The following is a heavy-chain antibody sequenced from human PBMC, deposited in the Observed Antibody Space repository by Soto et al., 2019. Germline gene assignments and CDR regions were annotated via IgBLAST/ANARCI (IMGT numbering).Heavy chain of an antibody. CDR1: GGTFSSYG. D-gene: IGHD6-13*01. CDR2: ISTYNANT. CDR3: ARERDGSSWSSAESLQY. Sequence: ASVKVSCKASGGTFSSYGISWVRQAPGQGLEWMGWISTYNANTYYAQKFQGRVTMTTDTSTSTAYMELRSLRSDDTAVFYCARERDGSSWSSAESLQYWGQGTLVTVSS. J-gene: IGHJ1*01. V-gene: IGHV1-18*01.